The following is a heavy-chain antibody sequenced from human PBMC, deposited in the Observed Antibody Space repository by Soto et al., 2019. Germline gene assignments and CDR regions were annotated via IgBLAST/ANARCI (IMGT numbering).Heavy chain of an antibody. J-gene: IGHJ4*02. CDR1: GYTFTSYA. V-gene: IGHV1-3*01. Sequence: ASVKVSCKASGYTFTSYAMHWVRHAPGQRLEWMGWINAGNGNTKYSQKFQGRVTITRDTSASTAYMELSSLRSEDTAVYYCARPGIAAAGTGYWGQGTLVTGSS. CDR2: INAGNGNT. CDR3: ARPGIAAAGTGY. D-gene: IGHD6-13*01.